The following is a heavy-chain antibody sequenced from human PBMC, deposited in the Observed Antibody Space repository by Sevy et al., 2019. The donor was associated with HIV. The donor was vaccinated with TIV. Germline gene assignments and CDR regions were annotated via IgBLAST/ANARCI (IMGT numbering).Heavy chain of an antibody. V-gene: IGHV3-30-3*01. D-gene: IGHD4-17*01. CDR3: ARDQHDYAGNLRTGWFDP. Sequence: GGSLRLSCAASGFTVSSYAMHWVHQAPGKGLEWVAVISYDGSIKYYADSVKGRFTISRDNSKNTLYLQVKSLRTEDTAVSYCARDQHDYAGNLRTGWFDPWGQGTLVTVSS. J-gene: IGHJ5*02. CDR1: GFTVSSYA. CDR2: ISYDGSIK.